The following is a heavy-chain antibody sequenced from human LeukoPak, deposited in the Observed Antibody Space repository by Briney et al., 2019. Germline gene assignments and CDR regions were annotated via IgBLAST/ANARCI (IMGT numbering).Heavy chain of an antibody. CDR2: ISAYNGNT. CDR3: ARSGIRGGYDSSGYLLESDY. CDR1: GYTFTSYD. V-gene: IGHV1-18*01. D-gene: IGHD3-22*01. Sequence: ASVKVSCKASGYTFTSYDINWVRQAPGQGLEWMGWISAYNGNTNYAQKLQGRVTMTTDTSTSTAYMELRSLRSDDTAVYYCARSGIRGGYDSSGYLLESDYWGQGTLVTVSS. J-gene: IGHJ4*02.